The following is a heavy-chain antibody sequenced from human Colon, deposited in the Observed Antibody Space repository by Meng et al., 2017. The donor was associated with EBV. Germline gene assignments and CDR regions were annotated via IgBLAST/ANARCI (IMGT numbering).Heavy chain of an antibody. Sequence: QVQLQESGPGLVKPSEXLSLTCAVSGGSISRSDWWSWVRQPPGKGLEWIGETSHSGSTDYSPSLKSRVTISLDKSKNQLSLKLNSVTAADTAVYYCASSDYYRSDYRGQGTLVTVSS. J-gene: IGHJ4*02. D-gene: IGHD3-22*01. CDR3: ASSDYYRSDY. CDR1: GGSISRSDW. CDR2: TSHSGST. V-gene: IGHV4-4*02.